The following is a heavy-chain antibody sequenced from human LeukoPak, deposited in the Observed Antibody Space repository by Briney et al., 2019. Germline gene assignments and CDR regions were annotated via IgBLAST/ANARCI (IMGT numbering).Heavy chain of an antibody. Sequence: ASVKVSCTASGGTFSSYAISWVRQAPGQGLEWMGGIIPIFGTANYAQKFQGRVTITADESTSTAYMELSSLRSEDTAVYYCARGGPDSSSDYWGQGTLATVSS. V-gene: IGHV1-69*01. D-gene: IGHD6-6*01. J-gene: IGHJ4*02. CDR3: ARGGPDSSSDY. CDR2: IIPIFGTA. CDR1: GGTFSSYA.